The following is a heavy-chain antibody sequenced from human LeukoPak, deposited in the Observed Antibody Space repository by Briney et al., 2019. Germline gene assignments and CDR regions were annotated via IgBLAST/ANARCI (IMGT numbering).Heavy chain of an antibody. CDR3: ARVTYPRGKGGMYNWFDP. Sequence: ASVKVSCKASGYTFTSYAMHWVRQAPGQRLEWMGWMNPNSGNTGYAQKFQGRATMTRNTSISTAYMELSSLRSEDTAVYYCARVTYPRGKGGMYNWFDPWGQGTLVTVSS. CDR1: GYTFTSYA. V-gene: IGHV1-8*02. CDR2: MNPNSGNT. J-gene: IGHJ5*02.